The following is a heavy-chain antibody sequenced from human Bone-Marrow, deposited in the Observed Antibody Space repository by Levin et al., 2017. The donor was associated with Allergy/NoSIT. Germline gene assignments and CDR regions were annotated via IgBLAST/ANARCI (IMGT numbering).Heavy chain of an antibody. J-gene: IGHJ4*02. Sequence: GESLKISCAASGFTFSTYAMSWVRQAPGKGLEWVSSISKTGINTHYADSVKGRFIISRDNSKNTLYLQMNSLRAEDTAVYYCAKDRSTMVRGLPADWGQGTLVTVSS. CDR1: GFTFSTYA. V-gene: IGHV3-23*01. D-gene: IGHD3-10*01. CDR2: ISKTGINT. CDR3: AKDRSTMVRGLPAD.